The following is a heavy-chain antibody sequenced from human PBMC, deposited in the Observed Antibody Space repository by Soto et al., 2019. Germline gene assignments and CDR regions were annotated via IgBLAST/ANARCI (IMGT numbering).Heavy chain of an antibody. CDR2: IVVGSGNT. V-gene: IGHV1-58*01. D-gene: IGHD3-22*01. J-gene: IGHJ4*02. Sequence: GASVKVSCKASGFTFTSSAVQWVRQARGQRLEWIGWIVVGSGNTNYAQKFQERVTITRDMSTSTAYMELSSLRSEDTAVYYCAAEEDYYDSSGYYGGYWGQGTLVTVSS. CDR3: AAEEDYYDSSGYYGGY. CDR1: GFTFTSSA.